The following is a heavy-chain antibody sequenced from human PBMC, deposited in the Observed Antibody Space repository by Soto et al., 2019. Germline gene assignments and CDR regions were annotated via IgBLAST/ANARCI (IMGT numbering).Heavy chain of an antibody. CDR2: ISTYNSNT. J-gene: IGHJ6*02. D-gene: IGHD2-15*01. Sequence: SVKVSCKASGYTFARYGISWVRQAPGQGLEWMGWISTYNSNTNYARKFQGRVSLTTDTPTNTAYMELRSPTPDDTALYYCAREGFCSSGSFALYSLDYFGMDVWGRGNTVTVSS. CDR3: AREGFCSSGSFALYSLDYFGMDV. CDR1: GYTFARYG. V-gene: IGHV1-18*01.